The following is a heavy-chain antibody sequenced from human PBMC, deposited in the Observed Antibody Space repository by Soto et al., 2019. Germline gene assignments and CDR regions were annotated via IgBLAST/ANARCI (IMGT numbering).Heavy chain of an antibody. V-gene: IGHV3-23*01. D-gene: IGHD3-10*01. CDR3: AKDGGGSYY. CDR2: VSGSGGST. Sequence: EVQLLESGEDLVQPGGSLRLSCAASGFTFSTSAMSWVRQAPGKGLEWVSDVSGSGGSTYYADSVKGRFTISRDNSKNALYLQMNSLRVEDTAVYYCAKDGGGSYYWGQGTLVTVSS. CDR1: GFTFSTSA. J-gene: IGHJ4*02.